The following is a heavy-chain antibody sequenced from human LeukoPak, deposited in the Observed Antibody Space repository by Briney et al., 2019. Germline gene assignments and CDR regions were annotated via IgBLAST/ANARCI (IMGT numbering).Heavy chain of an antibody. Sequence: KPSETLSLTCAVSGGSIRSTSYYWAWIRQPPGKELEWIGTIYYSGSTYHNPSLKSRVTMSVDTSRNQFSLKLSSVDAADTAVYYCAKAGVRYFDSSGLYAFDFWGQGTTVTVSS. V-gene: IGHV4-39*01. CDR1: GGSIRSTSYY. D-gene: IGHD3-22*01. CDR2: IYYSGST. J-gene: IGHJ3*01. CDR3: AKAGVRYFDSSGLYAFDF.